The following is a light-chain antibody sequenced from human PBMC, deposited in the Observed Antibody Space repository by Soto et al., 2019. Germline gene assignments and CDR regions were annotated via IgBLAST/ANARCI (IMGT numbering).Light chain of an antibody. CDR1: QSVNSNY. J-gene: IGKJ2*01. Sequence: EIVLTQSPGTLSLSPGERATLSCRASQSVNSNYLAWYQQKPGQPPRLLIYDASTRATGIPDRFSGSGSGADFTLTISRLEPQDFAVYYCQQYGSSPVYTCGQGTKLEIK. V-gene: IGKV3-20*01. CDR2: DAS. CDR3: QQYGSSPVYT.